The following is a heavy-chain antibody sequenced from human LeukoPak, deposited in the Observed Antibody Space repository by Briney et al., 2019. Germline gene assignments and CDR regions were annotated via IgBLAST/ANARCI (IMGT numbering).Heavy chain of an antibody. CDR1: GFTFNTYG. V-gene: IGHV3-30*02. CDR2: IRYDGSIK. CDR3: ARRSGIAVAGAFDY. D-gene: IGHD6-19*01. J-gene: IGHJ4*02. Sequence: GGSLRLSCAASGFTFNTYGIHWVRQAPGKGLEWVAFIRYDGSIKYYADSVKGRFTMSRDNSKNTLYLQMNSLRAEDTAVYYCARRSGIAVAGAFDYWGQGTLVTVSS.